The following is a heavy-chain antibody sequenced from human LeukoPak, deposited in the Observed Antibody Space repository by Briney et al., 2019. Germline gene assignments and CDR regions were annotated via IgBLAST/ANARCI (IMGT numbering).Heavy chain of an antibody. V-gene: IGHV3-30-3*01. CDR3: ARARIREPGRYFDY. CDR1: GFTFSNYA. J-gene: IGHJ4*02. Sequence: GGSLRLSCAASGFTFSNYAMSWVRQAPGKGLEWVAVISYDGSNKYYADSVKGRFTISRDNSKNTLYLQMNSLRAEDTAVYYCARARIREPGRYFDYWGQGTLVTVPS. D-gene: IGHD2-15*01. CDR2: ISYDGSNK.